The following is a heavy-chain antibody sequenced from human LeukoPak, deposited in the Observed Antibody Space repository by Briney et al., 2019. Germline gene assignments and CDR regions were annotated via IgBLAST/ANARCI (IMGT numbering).Heavy chain of an antibody. CDR1: GYTFTSYG. V-gene: IGHV1-69*13. CDR2: IIPIFGTA. CDR3: ARGYSYGDFSDWFDP. D-gene: IGHD5-18*01. Sequence: SVKVSCKASGYTFTSYGISWVRQAPGQGLEWMGGIIPIFGTANYAQKFQGRVTITADESTSTAYMELSSLRSEDTAVYYCARGYSYGDFSDWFDPWGQGTLVTVSS. J-gene: IGHJ5*02.